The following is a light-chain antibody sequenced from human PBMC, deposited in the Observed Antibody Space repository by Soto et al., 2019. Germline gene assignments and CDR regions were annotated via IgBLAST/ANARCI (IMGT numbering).Light chain of an antibody. J-gene: IGKJ1*01. V-gene: IGKV3-20*01. CDR3: QDFDSPQWT. Sequence: EIVMTQSPATLSVSPGERASLSCRASQNLSRYFLAWYQHKPGQAPRLLISGASRRATGIPDRFSGAGSGTDFTLTISRLEPEDFAVYYCQDFDSPQWTLGQGTEVDIK. CDR1: QNLSRYF. CDR2: GAS.